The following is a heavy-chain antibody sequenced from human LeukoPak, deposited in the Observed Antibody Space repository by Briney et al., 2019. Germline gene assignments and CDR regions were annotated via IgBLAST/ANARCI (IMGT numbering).Heavy chain of an antibody. CDR1: GYTFTSYG. CDR3: ARVLLGYCSSTSCYPAEYFQH. J-gene: IGHJ1*01. CDR2: ISAYNGNT. V-gene: IGHV1-18*01. Sequence: VASVKVSCKASGYTFTSYGISWVRQAPGQGLEWMGWISAYNGNTNYAQKLQGRVTMTTDTSTSTAYMELRSLRSDDTAVYYCARVLLGYCSSTSCYPAEYFQHWGQGTPVTVSS. D-gene: IGHD2-2*01.